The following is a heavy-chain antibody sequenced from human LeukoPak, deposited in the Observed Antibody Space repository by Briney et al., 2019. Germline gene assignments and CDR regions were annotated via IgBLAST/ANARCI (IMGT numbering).Heavy chain of an antibody. J-gene: IGHJ5*01. CDR2: IGRSTI. CDR3: ARAVLDYGDLNWFDS. V-gene: IGHV3-48*01. CDR1: GFSVSSYA. Sequence: EGSLRLSCAASGFSVSSYAMNWVRQAPGRGPEWVSYIGRSTIFYADSVKDRLTISTDNAKNSLSLQMNSLRAEDTGIYYCARAVLDYGDLNWFDSWGQGALVTVSS. D-gene: IGHD4-17*01.